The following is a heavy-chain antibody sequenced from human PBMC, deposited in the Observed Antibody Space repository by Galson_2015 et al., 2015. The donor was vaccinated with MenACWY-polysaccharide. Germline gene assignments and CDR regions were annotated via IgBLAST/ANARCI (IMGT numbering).Heavy chain of an antibody. Sequence: SLRLSCAASGFALNGYSVNWVRQAPGKGLEWVSSISGDSRYIYYGASVRGRFTISRDNSKNTVFLQMNSLRAEDTAVYYCVKMGGQELANYYFNKWGQGTLVTVSS. CDR3: VKMGGQELANYYFNK. J-gene: IGHJ4*02. CDR2: ISGDSRYI. D-gene: IGHD6-13*01. V-gene: IGHV3-21*04. CDR1: GFALNGYS.